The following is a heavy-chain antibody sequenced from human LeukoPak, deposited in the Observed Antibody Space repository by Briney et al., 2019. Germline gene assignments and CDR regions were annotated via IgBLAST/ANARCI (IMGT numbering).Heavy chain of an antibody. Sequence: GGSLRLSCAASGFTFDDYAMHWVRQAPGKGLDGVSGISWNSGSIGYADSVKGRFTISRDNAKNSLYPQMNSLRAEDTALYYCAKDSSGYLDYWGQGTLVTVSS. V-gene: IGHV3-9*01. J-gene: IGHJ4*02. D-gene: IGHD3-22*01. CDR1: GFTFDDYA. CDR3: AKDSSGYLDY. CDR2: ISWNSGSI.